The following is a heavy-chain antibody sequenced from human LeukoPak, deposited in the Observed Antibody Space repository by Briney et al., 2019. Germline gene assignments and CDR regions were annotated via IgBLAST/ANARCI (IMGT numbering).Heavy chain of an antibody. V-gene: IGHV1-8*03. J-gene: IGHJ4*02. CDR1: GYTFTTYH. CDR2: MNPYSGDR. D-gene: IGHD4-17*01. Sequence: GASVKVSCKTSGYTFTTYHINWVRQATGQGLEWLGWMNPYSGDRGYAQKFQGRLSITSDTSISTAYMEPSSLRSDDTAVYFCARTTSLTASGYDYWGQGTLVTVSS. CDR3: ARTTSLTASGYDY.